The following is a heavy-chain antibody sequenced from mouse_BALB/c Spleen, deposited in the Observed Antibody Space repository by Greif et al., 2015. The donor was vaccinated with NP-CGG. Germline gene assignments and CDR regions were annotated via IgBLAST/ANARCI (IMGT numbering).Heavy chain of an antibody. CDR3: ARSPPLLLRQYYFDY. CDR2: ISSGSSTI. V-gene: IGHV5-17*02. D-gene: IGHD1-1*01. J-gene: IGHJ2*01. CDR1: GFTFSSFG. Sequence: EVKLMESGGGLVQPGGSRKLSCAASGFTFSSFGMHWVRQAPEKGLEWVAYISSGSSTIYYADTVKGRFTISRDNPKNTLFLQMTSLRSEDTAMYYCARSPPLLLRQYYFDYWGQGTTLTVSS.